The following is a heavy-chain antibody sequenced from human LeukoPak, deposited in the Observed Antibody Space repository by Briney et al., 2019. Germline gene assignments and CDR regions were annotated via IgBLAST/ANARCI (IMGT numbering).Heavy chain of an antibody. CDR1: GFTFSSYA. V-gene: IGHV3-30*04. Sequence: GGSLRLSCAASGFTFSSYAMHWVRQAPGKGLEWVAVISYDGSNKYYADSVKGRFTISRDNSKNTLYLQMNSLRAEDTAVHYCAREGTTYYIFLTVYYPAPLFDCGGKEPLATVS. CDR3: AREGTTYYIFLTVYYPAPLFDC. J-gene: IGHJ4*02. CDR2: ISYDGSNK. D-gene: IGHD3-9*01.